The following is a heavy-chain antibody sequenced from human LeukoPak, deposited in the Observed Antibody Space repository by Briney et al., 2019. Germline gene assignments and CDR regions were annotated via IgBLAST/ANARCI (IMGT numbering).Heavy chain of an antibody. D-gene: IGHD5-18*01. J-gene: IGHJ4*02. CDR1: GGSFSDYY. Sequence: SETLSLTCAVYGGSFSDYYWSWIRQPPGKGLEWIGEINHSGSTNYNPSLKSRVSISVDTSKNQFSLKLSSVTGADTAVYYCARGTPMATNYYFDYWGRGTVVTVSS. CDR3: ARGTPMATNYYFDY. V-gene: IGHV4-34*01. CDR2: INHSGST.